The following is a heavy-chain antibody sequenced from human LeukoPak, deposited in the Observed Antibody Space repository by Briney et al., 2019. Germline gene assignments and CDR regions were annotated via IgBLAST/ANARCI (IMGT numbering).Heavy chain of an antibody. D-gene: IGHD2-2*01. CDR2: INPNSGGT. V-gene: IGHV1-2*02. CDR3: ARDPTTRYCSSTSCPFDP. Sequence: ASVKVSCKASGYTFTGYYMRWVRQAPGQGLEWMGWINPNSGGTNYAQKFQGRVTMTRDTSISTAYMELSRLRSDDTAVYYCARDPTTRYCSSTSCPFDPWGQGTLVTVSS. J-gene: IGHJ5*02. CDR1: GYTFTGYY.